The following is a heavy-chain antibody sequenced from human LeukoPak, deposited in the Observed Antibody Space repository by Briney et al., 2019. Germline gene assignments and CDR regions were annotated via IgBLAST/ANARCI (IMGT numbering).Heavy chain of an antibody. V-gene: IGHV4-4*02. J-gene: IGHJ3*02. Sequence: SETLSLTCAVSGGSISSSNWWSWVRQPPGKGLEWIGEIYHSGSTNYNPSLKSRVTISVDKSKNQFSLKLSSVTAADTAVYYCARLVAGAEDAFDTWGQGTMVTVSS. D-gene: IGHD6-19*01. CDR1: GGSISSSNW. CDR2: IYHSGST. CDR3: ARLVAGAEDAFDT.